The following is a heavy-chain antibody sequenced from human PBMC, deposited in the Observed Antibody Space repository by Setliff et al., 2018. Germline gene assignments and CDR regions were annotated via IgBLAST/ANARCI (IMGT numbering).Heavy chain of an antibody. Sequence: ASVKVSCKTSGYTFNDYGITWVRQVPGQGLEWMGWITSATGKTYSAEKFQDRVTLTTDTSTSTAYLELRCLGSDDTAVYYCSRLVRFCTKTACQRLSGGEFWGQGTLVTVS. CDR3: SRLVRFCTKTACQRLSGGEF. V-gene: IGHV1-18*01. CDR1: GYTFNDYG. J-gene: IGHJ4*02. D-gene: IGHD3-3*01. CDR2: ITSATGKT.